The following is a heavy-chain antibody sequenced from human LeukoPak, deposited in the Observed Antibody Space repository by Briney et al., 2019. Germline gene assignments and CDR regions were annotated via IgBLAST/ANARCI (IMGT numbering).Heavy chain of an antibody. J-gene: IGHJ5*02. CDR3: AGSSTSPDDWFDP. CDR2: IIPIFGTV. V-gene: IGHV1-69*06. CDR1: GGTFSSYA. Sequence: ASVKVSCKASGGTFSSYAISWVRQAPGQGLEWTGGIIPIFGTVNYAQKFQGRVTITADKSTSTAYMELSSLRSEDTAVYYCAGSSTSPDDWFDPWGQGTLVTVSS. D-gene: IGHD2-2*01.